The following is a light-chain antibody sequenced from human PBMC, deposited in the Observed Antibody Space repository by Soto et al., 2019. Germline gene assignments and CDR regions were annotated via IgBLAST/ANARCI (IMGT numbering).Light chain of an antibody. CDR3: QQYNSLLT. J-gene: IGKJ4*01. CDR1: QSISSW. V-gene: IGKV1-5*01. CDR2: DAS. Sequence: DIQMTQSPSILSASVGDRVTITCRASQSISSWLAWYQQKPGKAPKLLIYDASSLENGVPSRFSGSGSGTEFTLTISSLLPDDFAAYYGQQYNSLLTFGGGTMVDIK.